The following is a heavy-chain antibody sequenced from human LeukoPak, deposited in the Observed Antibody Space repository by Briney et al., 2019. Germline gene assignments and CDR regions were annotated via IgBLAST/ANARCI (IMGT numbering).Heavy chain of an antibody. CDR3: ARAPGGPRPGNWFDP. J-gene: IGHJ5*02. CDR1: GFTFSFYT. CDR2: ISSDYI. Sequence: TPGGSLRLSCAVSGFTFSFYTISWVRQTPGKGLEWVSSISSDYIYYAESVRGRFTVSRDNAKNSLYLQMNSLSAEDTAIYYCARAPGGPRPGNWFDPWGQGTLVTVSS. D-gene: IGHD2-15*01. V-gene: IGHV3-21*01.